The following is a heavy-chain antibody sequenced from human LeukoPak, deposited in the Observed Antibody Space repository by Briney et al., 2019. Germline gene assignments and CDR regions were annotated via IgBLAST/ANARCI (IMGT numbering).Heavy chain of an antibody. V-gene: IGHV4-59*08. J-gene: IGHJ2*01. CDR3: GRPNHTQPLKHRVTISVHTSKHQLSLQLSSLTAADTAVYYCARQSGIAVRGGWYFDL. CDR1: GVSISRYY. Sequence: SETVSLTCTVSGVSISRYYWSWIRQPPGKGLEGVGYIYYSGRTNYNPSLKSRVTISVGTSKNQFSLNLASVTAPRTDMYYSGRPNHTQPLKHRVTISVHTSKHQLSLQLSSLTAADTAVYYCARQSGIAVRGGWYFDLWGRGPLVTVSS. CDR2: IYYSGRT. D-gene: IGHD3-10*01.